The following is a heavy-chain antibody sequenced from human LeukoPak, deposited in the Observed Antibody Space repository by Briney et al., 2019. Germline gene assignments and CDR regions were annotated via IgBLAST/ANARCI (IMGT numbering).Heavy chain of an antibody. CDR3: ARDGSFGSPDRSGWYWSVYYYYYYMDV. V-gene: IGHV3-48*03. CDR1: GFTFSSYE. D-gene: IGHD6-19*01. Sequence: GGSLRLSCAASGFTFSSYEMSWVRQAPGKGLEWVSYITNSGGTTYYADSVKGRFTISRDNAKNSLYLQMNSLRAEDTAVYYCARDGSFGSPDRSGWYWSVYYYYYYMDVWGKGTTVTVSS. J-gene: IGHJ6*03. CDR2: ITNSGGTT.